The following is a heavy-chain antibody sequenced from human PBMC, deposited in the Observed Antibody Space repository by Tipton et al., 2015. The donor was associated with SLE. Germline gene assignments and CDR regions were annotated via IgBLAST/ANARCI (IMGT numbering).Heavy chain of an antibody. CDR3: ARDLGSGWYMDFDY. V-gene: IGHV4-38-2*02. CDR1: GYSISSGYY. Sequence: GLVKPSETLSLTCAVSGYSISSGYYWGWIRQPPGKGLEWMGSIYHSGSTYYNPSLKSRVTISVDTSKNQFSLKLSSVTAADTAVYYCARDLGSGWYMDFDYWSQATLVTVSS. CDR2: IYHSGST. J-gene: IGHJ4*02. D-gene: IGHD6-19*01.